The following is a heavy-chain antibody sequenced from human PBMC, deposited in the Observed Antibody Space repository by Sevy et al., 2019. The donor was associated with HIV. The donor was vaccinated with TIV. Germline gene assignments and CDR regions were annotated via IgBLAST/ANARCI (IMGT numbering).Heavy chain of an antibody. D-gene: IGHD5-18*01. CDR3: ARGYSNLRGYSYGTYYFDY. Sequence: GGSLRLSCAASGFTFSSYWMSWVRQAPGKGLEWVANIKQDGSEKYYVDSVKGRFPISRDNAKNSLYLQMKSLRAEDTAVYYCARGYSNLRGYSYGTYYFDYWGQGTLVTVSS. J-gene: IGHJ4*02. CDR1: GFTFSSYW. CDR2: IKQDGSEK. V-gene: IGHV3-7*04.